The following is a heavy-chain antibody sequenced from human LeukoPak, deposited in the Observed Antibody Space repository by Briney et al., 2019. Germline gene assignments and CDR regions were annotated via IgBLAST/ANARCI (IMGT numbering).Heavy chain of an antibody. Sequence: GGSLRLSCAASGFTFSNAWMSWVRQAPGKGLEWVGRIKSKTDGGTIDYAAPVKGRFTISRDDSENTLFLQMNSLKIEDTGMYYCTTGPKQWLAEGYWGQGTLVTVST. CDR2: IKSKTDGGTI. V-gene: IGHV3-15*01. J-gene: IGHJ4*02. D-gene: IGHD6-19*01. CDR1: GFTFSNAW. CDR3: TTGPKQWLAEGY.